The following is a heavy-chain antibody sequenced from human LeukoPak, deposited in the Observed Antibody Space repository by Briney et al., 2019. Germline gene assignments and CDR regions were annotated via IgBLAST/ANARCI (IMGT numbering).Heavy chain of an antibody. J-gene: IGHJ4*02. D-gene: IGHD1-26*01. CDR1: GGSINNNNYY. V-gene: IGHV4-39*07. Sequence: SETLSLTCTVSGGSINNNNYYWGWICQPPGEGLEWIGNIYYSGSTYYNPSLKSRVTISVDTSKNQFSLKLSSVTAADTAVYYCARVSGSYLFGRHVDYWGQGTLVTVSS. CDR3: ARVSGSYLFGRHVDY. CDR2: IYYSGST.